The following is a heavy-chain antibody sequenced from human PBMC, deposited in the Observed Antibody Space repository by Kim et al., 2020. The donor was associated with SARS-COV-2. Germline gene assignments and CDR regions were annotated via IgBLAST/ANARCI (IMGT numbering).Heavy chain of an antibody. CDR3: ATAPASYYDSSGYSYYYYYGMDV. CDR1: GYTLTELS. D-gene: IGHD3-22*01. CDR2: FDPEDGET. J-gene: IGHJ6*02. Sequence: ASVKVSCKVSGYTLTELSMHWVRQAPGKGLEWMGGFDPEDGETIYAQKFQGRFTMTEDTSTDTAYMELSSLRSEDTAIYYCATAPASYYDSSGYSYYYYYGMDVWGQGTTVTVSS. V-gene: IGHV1-24*01.